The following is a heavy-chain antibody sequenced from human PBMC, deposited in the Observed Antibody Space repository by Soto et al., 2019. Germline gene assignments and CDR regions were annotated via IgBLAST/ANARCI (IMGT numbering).Heavy chain of an antibody. J-gene: IGHJ4*02. Sequence: LXLSCAASVFTFDDYSMHWVRQAPGKGLEWVSGISWNSGSIGYADSVKGRFTISRDNAKNSLYLQMNSLRAEDTALYYCAKDMGPHIEAAAYGGVFDYWGQGTLVTGSS. CDR2: ISWNSGSI. D-gene: IGHD6-13*01. CDR3: AKDMGPHIEAAAYGGVFDY. V-gene: IGHV3-9*01. CDR1: VFTFDDYS.